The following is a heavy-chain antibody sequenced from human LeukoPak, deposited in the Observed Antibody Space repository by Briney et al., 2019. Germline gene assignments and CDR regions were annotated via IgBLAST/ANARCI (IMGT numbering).Heavy chain of an antibody. CDR1: GGTFSSYA. J-gene: IGHJ5*02. D-gene: IGHD2-15*01. CDR2: IIPIFGTA. CDR3: ARAIGYCSGGSCYSYWFDP. Sequence: ASVKVSCTASGGTFSSYAISWVRQAPGQGLEWMGGIIPIFGTANYAQKFQGRVTITADESTSTAYMELSSLRSEDTAVYYCARAIGYCSGGSCYSYWFDPWGQGTLVTVSS. V-gene: IGHV1-69*13.